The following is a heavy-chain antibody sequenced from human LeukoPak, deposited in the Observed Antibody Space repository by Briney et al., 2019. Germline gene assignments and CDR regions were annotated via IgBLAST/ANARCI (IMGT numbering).Heavy chain of an antibody. J-gene: IGHJ4*02. CDR2: ISGSGGST. CDR1: GFTFSSYA. D-gene: IGHD6-13*01. V-gene: IGHV3-23*01. CDR3: AKQYSSNWFSYNFDY. Sequence: GGSLRLSCAASGFTFSSYAMSWVRQAPGKGLEWVSVISGSGGSTYYADSVKGRFTISRDNSKNTLYVQMNSLRAEDTAVYYCAKQYSSNWFSYNFDYWGQGTLVTVSS.